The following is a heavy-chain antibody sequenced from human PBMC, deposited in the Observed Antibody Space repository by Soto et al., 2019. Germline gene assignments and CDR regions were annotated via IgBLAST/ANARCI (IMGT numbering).Heavy chain of an antibody. CDR3: ARDKIAGHFDY. V-gene: IGHV4-34*01. CDR1: GGSFSGYY. CDR2: INHGGST. J-gene: IGHJ4*02. D-gene: IGHD2-21*01. Sequence: QVQLQQWGAGLLKPSETLSLTCAVYGGSFSGYYWTWIRQPPGTGLEWIGEINHGGSTNYNPSLKIRVTMSVDTSKNHFSLKLTAVTASDTAVYYCARDKIAGHFDYWGQGTLVTVSS.